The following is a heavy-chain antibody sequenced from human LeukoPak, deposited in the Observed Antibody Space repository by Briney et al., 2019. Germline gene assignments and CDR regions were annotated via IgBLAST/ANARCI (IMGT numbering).Heavy chain of an antibody. J-gene: IGHJ3*02. CDR1: GFTFSNYR. Sequence: GGSLRLSCAASGFTFSNYRMNWLRQAPGKGLEWVSSIGSSSTYIYYADSVKGRFTISRDNAKNSLYLQMNSLRAEDKAGYYCARAYCSGGSCYSGDVFDIWGQGTMVTVSS. V-gene: IGHV3-21*01. D-gene: IGHD2-15*01. CDR3: ARAYCSGGSCYSGDVFDI. CDR2: IGSSSTYI.